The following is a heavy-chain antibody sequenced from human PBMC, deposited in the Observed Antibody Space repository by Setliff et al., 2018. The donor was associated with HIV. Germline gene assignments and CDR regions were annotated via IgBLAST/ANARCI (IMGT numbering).Heavy chain of an antibody. V-gene: IGHV3-48*03. CDR3: AREEISYYFDY. CDR1: GFTFSSYE. J-gene: IGHJ4*02. Sequence: GGSLRLSCAASGFTFSSYEMNWVRQAPGKGLEWVSYISSSGSTGYYAVSVKGRFTISRDNAKNSLYLQMNSLRAEDTAVYYCAREEISYYFDYWGQGTLVTVSS. CDR2: ISSSGSTG.